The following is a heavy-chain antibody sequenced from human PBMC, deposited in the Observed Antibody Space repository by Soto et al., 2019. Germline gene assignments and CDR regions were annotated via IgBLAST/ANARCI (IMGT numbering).Heavy chain of an antibody. Sequence: QVQLVQSGAEEKKPGASVKVSCKASGYTFTSYAMHWVRQAPGQRLEWMGWINAGTGNTKYSQKCQGRVTLTRDTSAGTAYIELGSLRTYDTAVYYCAGPDGGGSVWYFDYWGQGTLVTVSS. CDR3: AGPDGGGSVWYFDY. J-gene: IGHJ4*02. CDR1: GYTFTSYA. V-gene: IGHV1-3*05. D-gene: IGHD6-19*01. CDR2: INAGTGNT.